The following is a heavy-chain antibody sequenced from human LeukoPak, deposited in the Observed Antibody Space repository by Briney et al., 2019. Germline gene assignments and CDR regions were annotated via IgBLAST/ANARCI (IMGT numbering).Heavy chain of an antibody. V-gene: IGHV3-74*01. CDR2: INGDGSST. D-gene: IGHD5/OR15-5a*01. J-gene: IGHJ4*02. Sequence: PGGSLRLSCAASGFTFSAYWMHWVRQLPGKGLVWVSRINGDGSSTNYADSVKGRFTISRDNAKKALYLQMNSLRAEDTAIYYCARDSPITGTYLWFFDYWGQGALVTVPS. CDR3: ARDSPITGTYLWFFDY. CDR1: GFTFSAYW.